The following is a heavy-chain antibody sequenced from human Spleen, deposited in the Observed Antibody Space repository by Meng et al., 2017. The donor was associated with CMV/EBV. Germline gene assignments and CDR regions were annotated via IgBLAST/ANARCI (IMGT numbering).Heavy chain of an antibody. J-gene: IGHJ6*02. D-gene: IGHD4-17*01. V-gene: IGHV3-23*01. CDR3: AKGLYGDYYYYGLDV. CDR2: INNSGSSI. CDR1: GFTFSNFA. Sequence: ASGFTFSNFAMTWVRQAPGKGLEWVSTINNSGSSIYYADSVKGRFTISRDNSKGTLFLRMNSLRVEDTAIYYCAKGLYGDYYYYGLDVWGQGTTVT.